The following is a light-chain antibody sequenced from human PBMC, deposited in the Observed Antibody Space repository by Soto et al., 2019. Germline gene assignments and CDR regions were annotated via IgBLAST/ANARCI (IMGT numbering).Light chain of an antibody. V-gene: IGKV3-11*01. J-gene: IGKJ5*01. CDR2: DAS. CDR3: QQRSNWPPIT. CDR1: QSVSSY. Sequence: EIVLTQSPATLSFSPGERATLSCSASQSVSSYLAWYQQKPSQAPRLLIYDASNRATGIPARFSGSGSGTDFTLTISSLEPEDFAVYYCQQRSNWPPITFGQGTRLEIK.